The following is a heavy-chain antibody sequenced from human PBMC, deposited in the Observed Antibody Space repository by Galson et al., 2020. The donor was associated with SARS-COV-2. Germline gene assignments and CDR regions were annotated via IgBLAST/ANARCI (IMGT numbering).Heavy chain of an antibody. CDR3: ARDSKYPLYYYYYMDV. J-gene: IGHJ6*03. Sequence: ASVKVSCKASQYMFTDYYMHWVRQAPGQGLEWVGWINPNSGGTNYAQKFQGRVTMTRDTSISTAYMELSRLRSDDTAVYYCARDSKYPLYYYYYMDVWGKGTTVTVSS. V-gene: IGHV1-2*02. D-gene: IGHD2-2*01. CDR2: INPNSGGT. CDR1: QYMFTDYY.